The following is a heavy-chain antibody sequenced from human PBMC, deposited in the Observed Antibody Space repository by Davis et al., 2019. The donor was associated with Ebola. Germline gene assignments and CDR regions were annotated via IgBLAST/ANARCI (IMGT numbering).Heavy chain of an antibody. Sequence: MPGGSLRLSCTVSGGSISSYYWSWIQQPPGKGLEWIGYIYYSGSTNYNPSLKSRVTISVDTSKNQFSLKLSSVTAADTAVYYCATGVLGDYVYYYYGMDVWGQGTTVTVSS. V-gene: IGHV4-59*12. J-gene: IGHJ6*02. CDR2: IYYSGST. CDR1: GGSISSYY. CDR3: ATGVLGDYVYYYYGMDV. D-gene: IGHD4-17*01.